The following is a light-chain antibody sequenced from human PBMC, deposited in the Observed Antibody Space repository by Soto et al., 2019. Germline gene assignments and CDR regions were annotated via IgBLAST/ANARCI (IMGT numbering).Light chain of an antibody. CDR2: GAS. V-gene: IGKV3-20*01. CDR1: ESVASNY. CDR3: QQYGSSPWT. Sequence: EIVLTQSPGTLSLSPGEGATLSCRASESVASNYLAWYQQKPGQAPRLLFYGASIRATGIPDRFSGSGSGTDLTLTLTRLQPEDFEVYYCQQYGSSPWTSGQGTKVDIK. J-gene: IGKJ1*01.